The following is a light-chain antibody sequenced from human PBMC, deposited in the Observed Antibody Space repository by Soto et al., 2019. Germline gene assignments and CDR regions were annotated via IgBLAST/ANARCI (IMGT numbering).Light chain of an antibody. Sequence: DIQMTQSPPTLSASVGDRVTITCRASHSISSWLAWYQQKPGKAPNLLIYAASTLESGVPSRFSGSGSGTEFTLTISSLQPDDFATYYCQQYNSYWTFGQGTKVEI. J-gene: IGKJ1*01. CDR3: QQYNSYWT. V-gene: IGKV1-5*01. CDR2: AAS. CDR1: HSISSW.